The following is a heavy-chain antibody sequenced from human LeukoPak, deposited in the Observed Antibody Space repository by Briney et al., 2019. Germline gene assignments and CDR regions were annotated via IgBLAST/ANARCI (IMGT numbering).Heavy chain of an antibody. CDR1: GFTFSSYS. D-gene: IGHD2-15*01. CDR2: ISSSSTYI. Sequence: PGGSLRLSCAASGFTFSSYSMNWVRQAPGKGLEWVSSISSSSTYIYYADSVKGRFTISRDNAKNSLYLQMNSLRVEDTAVYYCARDRRDKDFDYRGQGTLVTVSS. CDR3: ARDRRDKDFDY. J-gene: IGHJ4*02. V-gene: IGHV3-21*01.